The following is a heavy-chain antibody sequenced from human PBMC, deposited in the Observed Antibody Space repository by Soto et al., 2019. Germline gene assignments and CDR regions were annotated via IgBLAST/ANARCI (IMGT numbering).Heavy chain of an antibody. CDR3: AKGTAFSSGWYDYFDY. CDR1: GFTFSSYG. CDR2: ISYDGSNK. J-gene: IGHJ4*02. D-gene: IGHD6-19*01. V-gene: IGHV3-30*18. Sequence: QVQLVESGGGVVQPGRSLRLSCAASGFTFSSYGMHWVRQAPGKGLEWVAVISYDGSNKYYADSVKGRFTISRDNSKNTLYLQMNSLRAEDTAVYYCAKGTAFSSGWYDYFDYWGQGTLVTVSS.